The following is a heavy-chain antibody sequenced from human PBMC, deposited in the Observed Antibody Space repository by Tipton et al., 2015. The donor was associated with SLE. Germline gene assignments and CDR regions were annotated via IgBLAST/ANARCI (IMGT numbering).Heavy chain of an antibody. CDR3: AREGGDY. Sequence: LRLSCTVSGGSISSYYWSWIRQPPGKGLEWIGYIYYSGSTYYNPSLKSRVTISVDTSKNQFSLKLSSVTAADTAVYYCAREGGDYWGQGTLVTVSS. V-gene: IGHV4-59*12. D-gene: IGHD2-15*01. CDR1: GGSISSYY. J-gene: IGHJ4*02. CDR2: IYYSGST.